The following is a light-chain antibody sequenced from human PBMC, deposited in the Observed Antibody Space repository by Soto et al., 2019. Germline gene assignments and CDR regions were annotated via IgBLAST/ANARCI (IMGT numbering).Light chain of an antibody. J-gene: IGLJ1*01. Sequence: SYELTQPPSVSVPPGQTARITCGGNNIGDKSVHWYQQRPGQAPVLVVYDDTDRPSGIPERFSGSNSGNTATLTISRVEAGDEADYYCQVWDSGSDHLYVFGTGTKLTVL. CDR1: NIGDKS. V-gene: IGLV3-21*02. CDR2: DDT. CDR3: QVWDSGSDHLYV.